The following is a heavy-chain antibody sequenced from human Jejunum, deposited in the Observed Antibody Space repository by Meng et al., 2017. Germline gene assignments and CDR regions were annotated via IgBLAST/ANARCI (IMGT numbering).Heavy chain of an antibody. Sequence: VKLQQWGAGLLKPSETLSLTSAVYGGSISDYYWTWIRQPPGKGLEWIGEINDSGSTNYNPSLKSRVTISVDTSKSQFYLRVSSVTAADTAVYYCARGNEYSNYGADFWGQGTLVTVSS. D-gene: IGHD4-11*01. CDR2: INDSGST. V-gene: IGHV4-34*01. CDR3: ARGNEYSNYGADF. J-gene: IGHJ4*02. CDR1: GGSISDYY.